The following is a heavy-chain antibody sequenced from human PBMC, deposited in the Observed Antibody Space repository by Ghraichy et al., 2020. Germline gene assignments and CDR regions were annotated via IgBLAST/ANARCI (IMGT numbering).Heavy chain of an antibody. V-gene: IGHV1-2*02. D-gene: IGHD3-22*01. CDR2: INPNSGDT. J-gene: IGHJ6*02. Sequence: ASVKVSCKASGYTFTGYFMHWLRQAPGQGLEWMGWINPNSGDTKYAQKFQGRVTVTRDTSINTAYMDLRRLRSDDTAVYYCAKVLDYYDVRGTMDVWGQGTTVTVSS. CDR1: GYTFTGYF. CDR3: AKVLDYYDVRGTMDV.